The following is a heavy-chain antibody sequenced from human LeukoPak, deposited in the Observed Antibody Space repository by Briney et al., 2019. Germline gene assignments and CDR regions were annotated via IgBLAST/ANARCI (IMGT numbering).Heavy chain of an antibody. D-gene: IGHD2-2*01. CDR3: ASICSSTSCPGASNWFDP. V-gene: IGHV4-34*01. CDR2: INHSGST. Sequence: PSETLSLTCAVYGGSFSGYYWSWIRQPPGKGLEWIGEINHSGSTNYNPSLKSRVTISVDTSKNQFPLKLSSVTAADTAVYYCASICSSTSCPGASNWFDPRGQGTLVTVSS. J-gene: IGHJ5*02. CDR1: GGSFSGYY.